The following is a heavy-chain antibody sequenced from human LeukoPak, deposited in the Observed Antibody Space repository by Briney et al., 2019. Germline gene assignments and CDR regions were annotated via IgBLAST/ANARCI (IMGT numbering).Heavy chain of an antibody. CDR3: AKGGEVGITGYFDY. CDR1: GITFSSCA. V-gene: IGHV3-23*01. CDR2: ITGSGGST. D-gene: IGHD1-26*01. J-gene: IGHJ4*02. Sequence: QSGGSLRLSCAASGITFSSCAMSWVRQAPGKGLEWVSAITGSGGSTYYADSVKGRFTISRDNSKNTLYLQMNSLRAEDMAVYFCAKGGEVGITGYFDYWGQGTLVTVSS.